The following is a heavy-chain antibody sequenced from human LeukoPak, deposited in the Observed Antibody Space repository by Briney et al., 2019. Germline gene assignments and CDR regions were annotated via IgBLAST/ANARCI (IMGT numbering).Heavy chain of an antibody. J-gene: IGHJ6*02. CDR2: INHSGST. CDR1: GGSFSGYY. Sequence: SETLSLTCAVYGGSFSGYYWSWIRKPPGKGLEWMGEINHSGSTNYNLSLKSRVTISVDTSKNQFSLKLSSVTAADTAVYYCAKRRGYCSSTSCSNYGMDVWGQGTTVTVSS. V-gene: IGHV4-34*01. CDR3: AKRRGYCSSTSCSNYGMDV. D-gene: IGHD2-2*03.